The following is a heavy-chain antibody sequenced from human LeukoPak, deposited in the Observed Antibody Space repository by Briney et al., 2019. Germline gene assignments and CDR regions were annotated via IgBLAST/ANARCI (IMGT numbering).Heavy chain of an antibody. CDR3: ARESWSFAFDI. J-gene: IGHJ3*02. D-gene: IGHD6-13*01. V-gene: IGHV1-2*06. CDR2: INPNSGDT. Sequence: ASVKVSCKASGYTFTGYYMHWVRQAPGQGLEWMGRINPNSGDTNYAQKFQGRVTMTRDTSISTAYMELSRLRSDDTAVYYCARESWSFAFDIWGQGTMVTVSS. CDR1: GYTFTGYY.